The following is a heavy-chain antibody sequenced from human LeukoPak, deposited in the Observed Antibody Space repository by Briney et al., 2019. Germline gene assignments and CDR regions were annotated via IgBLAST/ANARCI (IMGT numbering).Heavy chain of an antibody. CDR3: TRGNDTTGYFTY. Sequence: ASVKVSCKASGYTFPNYTVNWVRQAPGQGLEYMGWINTNTGNPTYAQDFAGRFVFSLDTSVTTTYLQINSLKAADSAVYYCTRGNDTTGYFTYWGQGTLVTVSS. V-gene: IGHV7-4-1*02. J-gene: IGHJ4*02. D-gene: IGHD3-9*01. CDR1: GYTFPNYT. CDR2: INTNTGNP.